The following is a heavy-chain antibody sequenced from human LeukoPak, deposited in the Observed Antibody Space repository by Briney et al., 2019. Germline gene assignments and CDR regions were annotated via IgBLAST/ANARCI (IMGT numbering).Heavy chain of an antibody. V-gene: IGHV4-61*02. D-gene: IGHD3-10*01. J-gene: IGHJ4*02. CDR1: GGSISSGSYY. CDR2: IYTSGST. CDR3: ARDVRGCGDYVDY. Sequence: SQTLSLTCTVSGGSISSGSYYWSWIRQPAGKGLEWIGRIYTSGSTNYNPSLKSRVTISVDTSKNQFSLKLSSVTAADTAVYYCARDVRGCGDYVDYWGQGTLVTVSS.